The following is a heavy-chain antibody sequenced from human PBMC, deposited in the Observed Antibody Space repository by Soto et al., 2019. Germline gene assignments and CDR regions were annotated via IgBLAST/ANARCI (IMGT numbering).Heavy chain of an antibody. J-gene: IGHJ4*02. Sequence: PGGSLRLSCAASGFTFSSYAMSWVRQAPGKGLEWVSAISGSGGSTYYADSVKGRFTISRDNSKNTLYLQMNSLRAEDTAVYYCAKDSRYDFWSGYYFDYWGQGTLVTVSS. CDR1: GFTFSSYA. CDR2: ISGSGGST. CDR3: AKDSRYDFWSGYYFDY. D-gene: IGHD3-3*01. V-gene: IGHV3-23*01.